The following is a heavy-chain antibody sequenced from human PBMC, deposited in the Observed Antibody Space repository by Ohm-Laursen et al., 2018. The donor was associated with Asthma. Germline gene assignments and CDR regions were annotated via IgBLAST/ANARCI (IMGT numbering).Heavy chain of an antibody. CDR1: GFTFRSYA. CDR2: GGSYYDGGLK. V-gene: IGHV3-30-3*01. CDR3: ARGGAGYYDILTGSHSAFDY. J-gene: IGHJ4*02. D-gene: IGHD3-9*01. Sequence: SLRLSCAASGFTFRSYAMHWVRQAPGKGLEWVAVGGSYYDGGLKYYADSVKGRFTISRDNSKNTLYLQMNSLRAEDTAVYYCARGGAGYYDILTGSHSAFDYWGQGTLVTVSS.